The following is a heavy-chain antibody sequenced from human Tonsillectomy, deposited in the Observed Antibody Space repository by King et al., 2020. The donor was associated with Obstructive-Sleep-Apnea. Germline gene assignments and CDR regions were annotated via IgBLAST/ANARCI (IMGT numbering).Heavy chain of an antibody. CDR2: IKQDASEK. D-gene: IGHD6-13*01. CDR1: GFTFSDYW. Sequence: VQLVESGGGLVQPGGSLRLSCVASGFTFSDYWMSWVRQAPGKGLEWVANIKQDASEKNYVDSVKGRFTISRDNARNSLYLQMSNLRADDTAVYYCARDGDQQVDAFDLWGQGTMVTVSS. CDR3: ARDGDQQVDAFDL. J-gene: IGHJ3*01. V-gene: IGHV3-7*01.